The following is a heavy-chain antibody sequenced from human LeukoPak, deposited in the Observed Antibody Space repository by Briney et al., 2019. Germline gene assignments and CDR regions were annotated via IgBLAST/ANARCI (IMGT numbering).Heavy chain of an antibody. J-gene: IGHJ4*02. V-gene: IGHV4-39*01. CDR1: GGSISSSSYY. D-gene: IGHD3-22*01. CDR3: ARHIGYDSSGYYYEGGVYLDY. Sequence: SETLSLTCTVSGGSISSSSYYWGWIRQPPGKGLEWIGSIYYSGSTYYNPSLKSRVTISVDTSKNQFSLKLSSVTAADTAVYYCARHIGYDSSGYYYEGGVYLDYWGQGTPVTVSS. CDR2: IYYSGST.